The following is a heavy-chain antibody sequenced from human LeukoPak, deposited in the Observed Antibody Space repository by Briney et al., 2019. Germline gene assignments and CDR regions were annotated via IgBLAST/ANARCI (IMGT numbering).Heavy chain of an antibody. V-gene: IGHV5-51*01. D-gene: IGHD6-13*01. CDR1: GYSFTSYW. CDR3: ARRVAAAGPMKNYGMDV. J-gene: IGHJ6*02. CDR2: IYPGDSDT. Sequence: GESLKISCKGSGYSFTSYWIGLVRQMPGKGLEWMGIIYPGDSDTRYSPSFQGQVTISADKSISTAYLQWSSMKASDTAMYYCARRVAAAGPMKNYGMDVWGQGTTVTVSS.